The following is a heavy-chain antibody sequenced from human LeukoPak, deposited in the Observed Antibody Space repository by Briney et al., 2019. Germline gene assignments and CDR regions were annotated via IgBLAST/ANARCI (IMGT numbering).Heavy chain of an antibody. Sequence: GGSLRLSCAASGFTFSSYWMHWVRQAPGKGLVWVSRINSDGSGTSYADSVKGRFTISRDNAKNSLYLQMNSLRAEDTAVYYCARGSEKYDFWSGYYPPTYFDYWGQGTLVTVSS. D-gene: IGHD3-3*01. J-gene: IGHJ4*02. CDR1: GFTFSSYW. CDR3: ARGSEKYDFWSGYYPPTYFDY. V-gene: IGHV3-74*01. CDR2: INSDGSGT.